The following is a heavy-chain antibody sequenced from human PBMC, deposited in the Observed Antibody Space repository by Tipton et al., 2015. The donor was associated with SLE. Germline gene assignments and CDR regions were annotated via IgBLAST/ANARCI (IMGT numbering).Heavy chain of an antibody. Sequence: SLRLSCAASGFTFSSYAMNWVRQAPGKGLEWVSGISGSGGSTYYADSVKGRFTISRDNSKNTLYLQMNSLRAEDTAVYYCARDPVAGSEDFDYWGQGTLVTVSS. CDR1: GFTFSSYA. D-gene: IGHD6-19*01. CDR3: ARDPVAGSEDFDY. V-gene: IGHV3-23*01. J-gene: IGHJ4*02. CDR2: ISGSGGST.